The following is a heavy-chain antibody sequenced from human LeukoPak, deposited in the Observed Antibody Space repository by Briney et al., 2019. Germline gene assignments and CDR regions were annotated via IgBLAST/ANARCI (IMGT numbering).Heavy chain of an antibody. CDR2: IIGWGGST. CDR3: AKDSTVFYY. J-gene: IGHJ4*02. Sequence: GSLRLSCAASGFTFSRYAMGWVRQAPGKGLGWVSAIIGWGGSTYYPDSVKGRFTISRDISKNTLYLQMISLRAEDRAVYLCAKDSTVFYYWGQGTLVTVSS. CDR1: GFTFSRYA. V-gene: IGHV3-23*01. D-gene: IGHD4-17*01.